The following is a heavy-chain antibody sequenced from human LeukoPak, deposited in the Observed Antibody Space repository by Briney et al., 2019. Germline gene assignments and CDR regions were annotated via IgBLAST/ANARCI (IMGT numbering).Heavy chain of an antibody. V-gene: IGHV3-23*01. Sequence: PGGSLRLSCAASGFTFSSYEMNWVRQAPGKGLDWVSYISGSGTTIYYADSVKGRFTISRDNSKNTLYLQMNSLRAEDTAVYYCAKESGYSGSRLFDYWGQGTLVTVSS. CDR3: AKESGYSGSRLFDY. J-gene: IGHJ4*02. CDR2: ISGSGTTI. CDR1: GFTFSSYE. D-gene: IGHD5-12*01.